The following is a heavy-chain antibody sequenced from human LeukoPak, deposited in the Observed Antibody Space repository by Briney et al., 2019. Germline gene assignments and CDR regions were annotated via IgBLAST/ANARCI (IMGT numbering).Heavy chain of an antibody. Sequence: PSETLSLTCAVYGGSFSGYYWSWIRQPPGKGLEWIGEINHSGSTNYNPSLKSRVTISVDTSKNQFSLKLSSVTAADTAVYYYARVSGYSGYDLLYWGQGTLVTVSS. J-gene: IGHJ4*02. V-gene: IGHV4-34*01. D-gene: IGHD5-12*01. CDR3: ARVSGYSGYDLLY. CDR1: GGSFSGYY. CDR2: INHSGST.